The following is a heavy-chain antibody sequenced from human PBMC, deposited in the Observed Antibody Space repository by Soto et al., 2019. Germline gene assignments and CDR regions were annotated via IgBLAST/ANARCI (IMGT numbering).Heavy chain of an antibody. CDR3: ARDRLANWFDP. CDR1: GGSISSSSYY. D-gene: IGHD3-9*01. J-gene: IGHJ5*02. V-gene: IGHV4-39*07. Sequence: SETLSLTCTVSGGSISSSSYYWGWIRQPPGKGLEWIGSIYYSGSTYYNPSLKSRVTISVDTSKNQFSLKLSSVTAADTAVYYCARDRLANWFDPRGQGTLVTVSS. CDR2: IYYSGST.